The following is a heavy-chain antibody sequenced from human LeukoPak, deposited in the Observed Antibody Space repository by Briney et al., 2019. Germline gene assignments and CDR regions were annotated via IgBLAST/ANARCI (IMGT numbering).Heavy chain of an antibody. V-gene: IGHV1-46*01. D-gene: IGHD5/OR15-5a*01. Sequence: ASVKVSCKASGYTFTSYYMHWVRQAPGQGLEWMGIINPSGGSTSYAQKFQGRVTMTRDTSISAAYMDLRRLISDDTAVYYCARFDQVSETAGGYWGQGTLVTVSS. CDR1: GYTFTSYY. J-gene: IGHJ4*02. CDR3: ARFDQVSETAGGY. CDR2: INPSGGST.